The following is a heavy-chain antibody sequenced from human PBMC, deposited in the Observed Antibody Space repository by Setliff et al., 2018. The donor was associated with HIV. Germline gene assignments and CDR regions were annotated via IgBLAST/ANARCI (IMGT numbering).Heavy chain of an antibody. V-gene: IGHV4-31*01. CDR1: GGSISSGGYY. D-gene: IGHD3-3*01. J-gene: IGHJ6*03. CDR3: ARDSGGVVIKGAYYYYMDV. Sequence: KASETLSLTCNVSGGSISSGGYYWSWIRQHPGKGLEWIGYIYYSGSTYYNPSLKSLGTISVDTSKNQFSLKLSSVTAADTAAYYCARDSGGVVIKGAYYYYMDVWGKGTTVTVSS. CDR2: IYYSGST.